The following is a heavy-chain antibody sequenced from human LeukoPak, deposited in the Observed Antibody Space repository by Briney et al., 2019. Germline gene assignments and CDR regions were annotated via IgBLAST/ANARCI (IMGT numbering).Heavy chain of an antibody. D-gene: IGHD3-16*01. CDR3: ARDCPYYDYVWGSYDYFDY. CDR1: GYTFTGYY. J-gene: IGHJ4*02. Sequence: EASVKVSCKASGYTFTGYYMHWVRQAPGQGLEWMGWINPNSGGTNYAQKFQGRVTMTRDTSISTAYMELSRLRSDDTAVYYCARDCPYYDYVWGSYDYFDYWGQGTLVTVSS. CDR2: INPNSGGT. V-gene: IGHV1-2*02.